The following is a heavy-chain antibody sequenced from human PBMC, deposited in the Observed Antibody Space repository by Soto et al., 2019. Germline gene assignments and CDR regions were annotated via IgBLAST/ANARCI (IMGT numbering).Heavy chain of an antibody. CDR1: GDSVSSNSAA. Sequence: SQTLSLTCATSGDSVSSNSAAWNWIRQSPSRGLEWLGRTYYRSRWYNDYAVSVKSRITINPDTSKNQFSLQLTSVTPEDTAVYYCAGTTSHYWYYLDSWGKGTTVTVSS. CDR3: AGTTSHYWYYLDS. CDR2: TYYRSRWYN. V-gene: IGHV6-1*01. J-gene: IGHJ6*03. D-gene: IGHD1-7*01.